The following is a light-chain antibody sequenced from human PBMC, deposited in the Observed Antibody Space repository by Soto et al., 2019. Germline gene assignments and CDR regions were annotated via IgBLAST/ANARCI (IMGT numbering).Light chain of an antibody. CDR1: SSNIGAGYD. CDR3: QSYDSSLSGSYVV. Sequence: QPVLTQPPSVSGAPGQRVTISCTGSSSNIGAGYDVHWYQQLPGTAPKLLIYGNSNRPSGVPDRFSGPKSGTSASLAITGLQAEDEADYYCQSYDSSLSGSYVVFGGGTKVTVL. CDR2: GNS. J-gene: IGLJ2*01. V-gene: IGLV1-40*01.